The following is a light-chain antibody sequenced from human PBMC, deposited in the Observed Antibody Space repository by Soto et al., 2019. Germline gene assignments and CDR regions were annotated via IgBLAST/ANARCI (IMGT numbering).Light chain of an antibody. V-gene: IGLV2-14*03. CDR1: NSDGGSYNY. J-gene: IGLJ1*01. Sequence: QSVLTQPASVSGSPGQSITISCTGTNSDGGSYNYVSWHQQHPGKAPKLMIYNVYDRPSGISNRSSGSKSGNTASLTISGLQGEDEADYYCSSYTISRTYVFGTGTKLTVL. CDR2: NVY. CDR3: SSYTISRTYV.